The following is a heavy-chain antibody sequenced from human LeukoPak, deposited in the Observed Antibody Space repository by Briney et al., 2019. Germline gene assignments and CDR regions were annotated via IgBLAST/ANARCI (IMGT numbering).Heavy chain of an antibody. CDR2: VSYDGSNK. V-gene: IGHV3-30*03. CDR1: GFTFSSYG. CDR3: ARDLRDYFDY. J-gene: IGHJ4*02. Sequence: PGRSLRLSCAASGFTFSSYGMHWVRQAPGKGLEWVAVVSYDGSNKYYADSVKGRFTISRDNSKNTLYPQMNSLRAEDTAVYYCARDLRDYFDYWGQGTLVTVSS.